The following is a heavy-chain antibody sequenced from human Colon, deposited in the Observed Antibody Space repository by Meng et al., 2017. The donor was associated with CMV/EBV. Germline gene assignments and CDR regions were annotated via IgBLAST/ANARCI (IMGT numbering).Heavy chain of an antibody. V-gene: IGHV7-4-1*01. CDR3: ARYCSNTNCYGLDQ. CDR1: GSTFTYYA. J-gene: IGHJ4*02. D-gene: IGHD2-2*01. Sequence: ASGSTFTYYAISWMRQAPGQGFEWVGWINTNTGNTSYAPGFTGRFVFSLDTSVSTAYLHIDSLKPEDTAVYHCARYCSNTNCYGLDQWGQGTLVTVSS. CDR2: INTNTGNT.